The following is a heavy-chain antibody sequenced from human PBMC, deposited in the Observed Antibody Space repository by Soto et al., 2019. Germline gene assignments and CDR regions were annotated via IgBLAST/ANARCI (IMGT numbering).Heavy chain of an antibody. Sequence: PGGSLRLACAASGVSLGDTGVNGVRQAPVKGLEWAGRLEWVGRIKSSADGGTADYAAPVEGRFTISRDDSKNTLYLQMNNLKAEDTAMYFCTTLYNPRFAFDIWGQGSLVTVSS. CDR3: TTLYNPRFAFDI. V-gene: IGHV3-15*07. CDR1: GVSLGDTG. J-gene: IGHJ4*02. D-gene: IGHD3-10*01. CDR2: IKSSADGGTA.